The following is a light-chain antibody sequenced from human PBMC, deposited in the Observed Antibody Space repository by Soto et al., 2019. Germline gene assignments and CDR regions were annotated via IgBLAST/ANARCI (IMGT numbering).Light chain of an antibody. CDR1: SSDVGGYNY. V-gene: IGLV2-8*01. CDR2: EVI. J-gene: IGLJ2*01. CDR3: SSYAGITNWF. Sequence: QSVLTQPPSASGSPGQSVTISCTGTSSDVGGYNYVSWYQQHPGKAPKLMIYEVIKRPSGVPDRFSGSKSGNTASRTVSGLQADDEADYYCSSYAGITNWFFGGGTKVTVL.